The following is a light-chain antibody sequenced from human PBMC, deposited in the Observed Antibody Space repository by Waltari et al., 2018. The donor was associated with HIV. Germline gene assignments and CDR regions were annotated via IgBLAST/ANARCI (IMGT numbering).Light chain of an antibody. CDR1: QDINNW. CDR2: AAF. V-gene: IGKV1-12*01. J-gene: IGKJ4*01. Sequence: DTQMTQSPSSVSVSVGDRVTITCRASQDINNWLAWYQQKPGKAPKLLIYAAFNLQSGVPSRFSGSRSGPDFTLTITSLQPEDFATYYCQQANSFPPTFGGGTKVDI. CDR3: QQANSFPPT.